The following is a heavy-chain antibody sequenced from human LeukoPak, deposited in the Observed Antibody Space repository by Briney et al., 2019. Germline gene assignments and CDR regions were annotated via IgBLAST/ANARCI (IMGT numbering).Heavy chain of an antibody. CDR2: ISYDGSNK. CDR3: ARDHATYCGGDCYSYFDY. Sequence: GRSLRLSCETSGFTFSDYAMHWVRQAPGKGLEWVAVISYDGSNKYYADSVKGRFTISRDNSKNTLYLQMNSLRAEDTAVYYCARDHATYCGGDCYSYFDYWGQGTLDTVSS. D-gene: IGHD2-21*02. J-gene: IGHJ4*02. V-gene: IGHV3-30*19. CDR1: GFTFSDYA.